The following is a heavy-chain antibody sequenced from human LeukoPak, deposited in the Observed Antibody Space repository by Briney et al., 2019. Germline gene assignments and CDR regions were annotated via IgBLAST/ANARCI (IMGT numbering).Heavy chain of an antibody. D-gene: IGHD5-18*01. V-gene: IGHV3-7*01. CDR2: MKEDGSEI. J-gene: IGHJ5*02. CDR1: GFTISTST. Sequence: PGGSLRLSCAAPGFTISTSTMSWVRQAPGKGLEWVAKMKEDGSEISYVDSVKGRFTISRDNAKNLMFLQMNSLRAEDTAVYYCARGGYSYFASWGQGTLVTVSS. CDR3: ARGGYSYFAS.